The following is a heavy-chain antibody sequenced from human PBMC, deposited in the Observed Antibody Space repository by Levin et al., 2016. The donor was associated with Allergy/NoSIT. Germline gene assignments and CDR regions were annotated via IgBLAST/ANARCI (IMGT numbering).Heavy chain of an antibody. CDR2: IVVGSGNT. J-gene: IGHJ6*02. CDR3: ARARESGTTPYYGMDV. D-gene: IGHD1-14*01. Sequence: SVKVSCKASGFTFTSSAVQWVRQARGQRLEWIGWIVVGSGNTNYAQKFQERVTITRDMSTSTAYMELSSLRSEDTAVYYCARARESGTTPYYGMDVWGQGTTVTVSS. CDR1: GFTFTSSA. V-gene: IGHV1-58*01.